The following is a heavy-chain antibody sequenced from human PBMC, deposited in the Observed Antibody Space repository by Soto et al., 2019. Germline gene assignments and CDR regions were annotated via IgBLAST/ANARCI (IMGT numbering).Heavy chain of an antibody. J-gene: IGHJ6*02. D-gene: IGHD3-3*01. V-gene: IGHV3-9*01. Sequence: SLRLSCAASGFTFDDYAMHWVRQAPGKGLEWVSGISWNSGSIGYADSVKGRFTISRDNAKNSLYLQMNSLRAEDTALYYCAKDGPRGGYYGFWSGYYYGMDVWGQGTTVTVSS. CDR1: GFTFDDYA. CDR3: AKDGPRGGYYGFWSGYYYGMDV. CDR2: ISWNSGSI.